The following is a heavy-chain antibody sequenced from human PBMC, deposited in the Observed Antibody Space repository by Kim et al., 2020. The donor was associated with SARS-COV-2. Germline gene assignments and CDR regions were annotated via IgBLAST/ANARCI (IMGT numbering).Heavy chain of an antibody. CDR3: AKAQVVVAGPLLYYYGMDV. D-gene: IGHD6-19*01. V-gene: IGHV3-30*02. Sequence: KARFTIYRDNSKNTLYLQMNRLRAEDTAVYYCAKAQVVVAGPLLYYYGMDVWGQGTTVTVSS. J-gene: IGHJ6*02.